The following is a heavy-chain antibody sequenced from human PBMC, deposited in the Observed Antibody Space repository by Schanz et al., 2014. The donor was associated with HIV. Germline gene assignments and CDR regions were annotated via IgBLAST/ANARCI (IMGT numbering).Heavy chain of an antibody. CDR2: ISYDGSNK. Sequence: QVQLVESGGGVVQPGRSLRLSCAASGFTFSSYAMHWVRQAPGKGLEWVAVISYDGSNKYYADSVKGRFTISRDNSKNTLYLQMNSLRAEDTAVYYCARALPDEWEPAAYFQHWGQGTQVTVSS. V-gene: IGHV3-30-3*01. J-gene: IGHJ1*01. CDR3: ARALPDEWEPAAYFQH. D-gene: IGHD1-26*01. CDR1: GFTFSSYA.